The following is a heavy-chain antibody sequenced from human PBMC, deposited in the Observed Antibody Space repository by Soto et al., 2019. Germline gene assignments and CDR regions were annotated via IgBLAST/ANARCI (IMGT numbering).Heavy chain of an antibody. Sequence: ASVKVSCKASGYTFTSYGISWVRQAPGQGLEWMGWISAYNGNTNYAQKLQGRVTMTTDTSTSTAYMELRSLRSDDTAVYYCARGGRITMIVVVITGAFDIWGQGTMVTVS. CDR2: ISAYNGNT. D-gene: IGHD3-22*01. CDR1: GYTFTSYG. CDR3: ARGGRITMIVVVITGAFDI. J-gene: IGHJ3*02. V-gene: IGHV1-18*01.